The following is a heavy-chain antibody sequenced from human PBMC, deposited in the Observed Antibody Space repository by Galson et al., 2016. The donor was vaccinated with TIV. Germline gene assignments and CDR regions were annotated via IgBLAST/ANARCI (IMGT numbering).Heavy chain of an antibody. CDR3: AGSRHHLRGDPYYYYFMDV. Sequence: SVKVSCKASGGTINSYAINWVRQAPGQGLEWLGGIFPIFGSPTYGQNFQGRVSLTADEYTTTAYMALSSLRSEDTAVYFCAGSRHHLRGDPYYYYFMDVWGQGTTVSVSS. CDR1: GGTINSYA. D-gene: IGHD2-21*02. J-gene: IGHJ6*02. V-gene: IGHV1-69*13. CDR2: IFPIFGSP.